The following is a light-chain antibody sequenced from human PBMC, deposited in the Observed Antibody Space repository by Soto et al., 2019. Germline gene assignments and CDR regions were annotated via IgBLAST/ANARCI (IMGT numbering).Light chain of an antibody. CDR2: SSD. CDR3: AAWDDSLNALA. V-gene: IGLV1-44*01. CDR1: SSNIGRNT. J-gene: IGLJ3*02. Sequence: QLVLTQPPSASGTPGQRVTISCSGSSSNIGRNTVKWYRQLPGTAPKLLIGSSDQRPSGVPDRFSGSQSGTSASLAISGLQSEDEADYICAAWDDSLNALAFGGGTKVTVL.